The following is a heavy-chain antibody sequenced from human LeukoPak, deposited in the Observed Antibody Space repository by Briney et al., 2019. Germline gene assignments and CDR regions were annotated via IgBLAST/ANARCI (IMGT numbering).Heavy chain of an antibody. Sequence: ASVKVSCKASGYTFTSYGISWVRQAPGQGLEWMGWISAYNGNTNYAQKLQGRVAMTTDTSTSTAYMELRSLRSDDTAVYYCARDRYYYDSGGYFGLDFWGQGTLVTVSS. V-gene: IGHV1-18*01. CDR2: ISAYNGNT. CDR1: GYTFTSYG. J-gene: IGHJ4*02. D-gene: IGHD3-22*01. CDR3: ARDRYYYDSGGYFGLDF.